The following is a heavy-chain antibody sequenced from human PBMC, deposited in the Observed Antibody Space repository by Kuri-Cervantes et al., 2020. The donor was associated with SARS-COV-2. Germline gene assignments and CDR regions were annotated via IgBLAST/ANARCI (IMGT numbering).Heavy chain of an antibody. CDR3: AREMATNLYYFDY. Sequence: PSVKVSCKASGYTFTGYYMHWVRQAPGQGLEWMGWINPNSGGTNYAQKFQGWVTMTRDTSVSTAYMELSRLRSDDTAVYYCAREMATNLYYFDYWGQGTLVTVSS. J-gene: IGHJ4*02. CDR1: GYTFTGYY. D-gene: IGHD5-24*01. V-gene: IGHV1-2*04. CDR2: INPNSGGT.